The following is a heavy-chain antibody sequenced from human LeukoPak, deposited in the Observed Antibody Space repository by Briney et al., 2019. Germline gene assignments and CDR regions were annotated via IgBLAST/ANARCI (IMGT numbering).Heavy chain of an antibody. D-gene: IGHD3-22*01. J-gene: IGHJ4*02. CDR3: ARWQYYETSGYYSAFFDY. CDR1: GYTFTNYW. V-gene: IGHV5-51*01. Sequence: LGESLKISCKGSGYTFTNYWIGWVRQMPGKGLEWMGITYPGDSDTRYSPSFEGQVTISADKSISTAYLQWSSLKASDTAMYYCARWQYYETSGYYSAFFDYWGQGTPVTVSS. CDR2: TYPGDSDT.